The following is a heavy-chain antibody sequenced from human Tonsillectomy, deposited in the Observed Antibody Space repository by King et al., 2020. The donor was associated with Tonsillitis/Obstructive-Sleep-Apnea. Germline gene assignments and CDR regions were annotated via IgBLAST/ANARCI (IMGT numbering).Heavy chain of an antibody. Sequence: VQLVESGGGLVKPGGSLRLSCAASGFSLSSYSMNWVRQAPGKGLEWVSSISSSSTHIYYADSVKGRFTNSRDNAKNSLYLQMNSLRAEDTAIYYCASGYCSGGNCYPYRGQGTLVTVSS. CDR1: GFSLSSYS. CDR2: ISSSSTHI. D-gene: IGHD2-15*01. CDR3: ASGYCSGGNCYPY. J-gene: IGHJ4*02. V-gene: IGHV3-21*01.